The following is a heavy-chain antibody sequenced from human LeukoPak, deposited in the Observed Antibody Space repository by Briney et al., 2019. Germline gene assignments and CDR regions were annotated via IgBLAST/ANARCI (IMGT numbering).Heavy chain of an antibody. Sequence: GGSLRLSCAASGFTFSTYWMSWVRQAPGKGLEWVANIKQDGSEKCYVDSVKGRFTISRDDAKNSLYLQMNSLRGEDTAVYYCASGQQLGYWGQGTLVTVSS. V-gene: IGHV3-7*03. J-gene: IGHJ4*02. D-gene: IGHD6-13*01. CDR1: GFTFSTYW. CDR2: IKQDGSEK. CDR3: ASGQQLGY.